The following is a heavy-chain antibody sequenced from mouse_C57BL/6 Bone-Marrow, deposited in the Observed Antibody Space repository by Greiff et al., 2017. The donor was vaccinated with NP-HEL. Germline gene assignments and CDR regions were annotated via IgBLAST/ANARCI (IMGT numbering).Heavy chain of an antibody. CDR3: ARCVWARYFDV. V-gene: IGHV1-81*01. CDR2: IYPRSGNT. J-gene: IGHJ1*03. CDR1: GYTFTSYG. D-gene: IGHD3-1*01. Sequence: VQLQQSGAELARPGASVKLSCKASGYTFTSYGISWVKQRTGQGLEWIGEIYPRSGNTYYNETFKGQATLTADKSSSTAYMELRSLTSEDSAVYFCARCVWARYFDVWGTGTTVTVSS.